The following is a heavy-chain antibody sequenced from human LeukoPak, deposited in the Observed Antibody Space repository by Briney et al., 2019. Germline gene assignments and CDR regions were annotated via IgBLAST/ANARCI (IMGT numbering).Heavy chain of an antibody. Sequence: GGSLRLSCAASGFTFSNYGMHWVRQAPGKGLEWVAFIRYDGSDKYYEDSLKGRFTISRDNSKNTVYLQMNSLRAEDTAVYYCXXSHTMAQSDYGDFGYWGQGTLVTVSS. CDR3: XXSHTMAQSDYGDFGY. D-gene: IGHD4-17*01. CDR1: GFTFSNYG. V-gene: IGHV3-30*02. CDR2: IRYDGSDK. J-gene: IGHJ4*02.